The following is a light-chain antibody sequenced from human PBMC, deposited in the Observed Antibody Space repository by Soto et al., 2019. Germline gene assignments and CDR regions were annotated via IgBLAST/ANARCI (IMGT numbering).Light chain of an antibody. V-gene: IGLV1-47*01. J-gene: IGLJ2*01. Sequence: QSVLTQPPSASGTPGQRGSISCSGSNSNIGSKYVYWYQQLPGTAPKLLMYRKNQRPSGVPDRFSGAKSGTSASLAITGLRSEDEADYDVAAWDNNLGGPAFGGGTKLTVL. CDR3: AAWDNNLGGPA. CDR1: NSNIGSKY. CDR2: RKN.